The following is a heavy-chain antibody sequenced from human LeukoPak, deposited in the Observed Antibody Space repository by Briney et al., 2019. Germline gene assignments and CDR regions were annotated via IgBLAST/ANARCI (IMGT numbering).Heavy chain of an antibody. CDR1: GYTFTGYY. CDR2: INPNSGGT. J-gene: IGHJ4*02. D-gene: IGHD1-26*01. CDR3: ARDPPYSPYYFDY. V-gene: IGHV1-2*02. Sequence: ASVKVSCKASGYTFTGYYMHWVQQAPGQGLEWMGWINPNSGGTNYAQKFQGRVTMTRDTSISTAYMELSRLRSDDTAVYYCARDPPYSPYYFDYWGQGTLVTVSS.